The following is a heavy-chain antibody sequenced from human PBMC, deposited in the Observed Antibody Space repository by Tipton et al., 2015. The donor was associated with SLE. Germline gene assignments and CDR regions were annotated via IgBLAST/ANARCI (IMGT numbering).Heavy chain of an antibody. CDR3: ARDIIYYGSGRATYGMDV. CDR1: GGSISSYY. J-gene: IGHJ6*02. V-gene: IGHV4-4*07. Sequence: TLSLTCTVSGGSISSYYWSWFRQPAGKGLEWIGRIFNSGSPNYNPSLQSRVTMSVDTSKNQFSLRLSSVTAADTAVYYCARDIIYYGSGRATYGMDVWGQGTTVTVSS. D-gene: IGHD3-10*01. CDR2: IFNSGSP.